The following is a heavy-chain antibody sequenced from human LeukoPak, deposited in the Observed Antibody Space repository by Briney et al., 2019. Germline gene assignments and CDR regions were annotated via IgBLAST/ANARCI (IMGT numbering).Heavy chain of an antibody. CDR2: IYTSGST. Sequence: SETLSLTCTVSGYSISSGYDWSWIRQPAGKGLEWIGRIYTSGSTNYNPSLKSRVTMSEDTSKKQFSLKLSSVTAADTAVYYCARLSSSWYQDWYFDLWGRGTLVTVSS. CDR1: GYSISSGYD. D-gene: IGHD6-13*01. CDR3: ARLSSSWYQDWYFDL. J-gene: IGHJ2*01. V-gene: IGHV4-4*07.